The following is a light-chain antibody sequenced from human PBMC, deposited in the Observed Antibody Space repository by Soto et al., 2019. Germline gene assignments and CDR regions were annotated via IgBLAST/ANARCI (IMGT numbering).Light chain of an antibody. J-gene: IGLJ1*01. Sequence: QSVLTQPASVSGSPGQSITISCTGTSSDVGSYNLVSWYQQHPGKAPKLMIYEVSKRPPGVSNRFSGSKSGNTASLTISGLQAEDEADYYCCSYAGSSTFYVFGTGTKVTV. V-gene: IGLV2-23*02. CDR1: SSDVGSYNL. CDR3: CSYAGSSTFYV. CDR2: EVS.